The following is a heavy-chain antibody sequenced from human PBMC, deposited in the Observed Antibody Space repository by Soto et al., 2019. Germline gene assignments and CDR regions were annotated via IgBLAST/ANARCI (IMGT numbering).Heavy chain of an antibody. V-gene: IGHV4-34*01. Sequence: QVHLQQWGAGLLKSSETLSLTCAVYGGSFSGYYWSWIRQPPGKGLEWIGEINHSGITNYNPSLKSRVTISVDTSKNQVSLNLTSMTAADTAVYYCARGSVDYNFWSGYYSRFYYFDFWGQGTLVTVSS. CDR2: INHSGIT. CDR1: GGSFSGYY. J-gene: IGHJ4*02. CDR3: ARGSVDYNFWSGYYSRFYYFDF. D-gene: IGHD3-3*01.